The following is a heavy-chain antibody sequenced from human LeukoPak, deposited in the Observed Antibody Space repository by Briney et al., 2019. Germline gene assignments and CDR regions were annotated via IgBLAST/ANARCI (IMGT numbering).Heavy chain of an antibody. V-gene: IGHV3-23*01. CDR2: ISTSGGDA. D-gene: IGHD1-26*01. J-gene: IGHJ4*02. Sequence: GGSLRLSCVASGFTFNKYAMNWVRQAPGKGLEWVSVISTSGGDAYYADSVKGRFTISRDNSKNTLYLQLNSLKTEDTAVYYCTTRGGSFSIFDYWGQGTLVTVSS. CDR1: GFTFNKYA. CDR3: TTRGGSFSIFDY.